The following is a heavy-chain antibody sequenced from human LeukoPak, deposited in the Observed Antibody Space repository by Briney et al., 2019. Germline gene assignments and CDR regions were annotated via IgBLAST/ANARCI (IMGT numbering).Heavy chain of an antibody. CDR2: INHSGST. J-gene: IGHJ4*02. D-gene: IGHD6-6*01. CDR3: ARGRVAARHYFDY. CDR1: GGSISSYY. Sequence: SEILSLTCTVSGGSISSYYWSWIRQPPGKGLEWIGEINHSGSTNYNPSLKSRVTISVDTSKNQFSLKLSSVTAADTAVYYCARGRVAARHYFDYWGQGTLVTVSS. V-gene: IGHV4-34*01.